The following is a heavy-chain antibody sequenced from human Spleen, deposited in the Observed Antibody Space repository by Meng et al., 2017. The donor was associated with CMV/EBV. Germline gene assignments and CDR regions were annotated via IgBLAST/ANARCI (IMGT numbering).Heavy chain of an antibody. J-gene: IGHJ4*02. CDR3: ARLDNYGY. CDR2: ISSSSRYI. D-gene: IGHD5-24*01. Sequence: GGSLRLSCAASGFIFNTYNMSWVRQAPGKGLEWVSSISSSSRYIYYADSVKGRFTISRDNAKNSLFLQMNNLRAEDTAVYYCARLDNYGYWGQGTLVTVSS. V-gene: IGHV3-21*01. CDR1: GFIFNTYN.